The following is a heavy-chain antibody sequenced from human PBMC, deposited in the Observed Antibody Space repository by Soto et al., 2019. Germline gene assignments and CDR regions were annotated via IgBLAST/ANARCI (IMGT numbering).Heavy chain of an antibody. Sequence: GGSLRLSCAASGFTFSSYWMSWVRQAPGKGLEWVANIRQDGSEKYYVDSVKGRFTISRDNTKNSLFLQMNSLRAEDTAVYYCARGSGTSYVYWGQGTLVTVSS. J-gene: IGHJ4*02. CDR3: ARGSGTSYVY. CDR1: GFTFSSYW. CDR2: IRQDGSEK. D-gene: IGHD1-26*01. V-gene: IGHV3-7*04.